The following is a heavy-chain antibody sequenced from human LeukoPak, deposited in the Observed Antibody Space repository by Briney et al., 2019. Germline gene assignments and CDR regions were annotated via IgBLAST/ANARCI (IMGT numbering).Heavy chain of an antibody. CDR1: GFTFSLYA. CDR3: ARDIYPPQLIDY. Sequence: GGSLRLSCAASGFTFSLYAMNWVRQAPGKGLEWVSYIDSGSDDRLFADSVRGRFTISRDNAKNSLYLQMSSLRPEDSGVYYCARDIYPPQLIDYWGQGTLVTVSS. J-gene: IGHJ4*02. D-gene: IGHD5-18*01. V-gene: IGHV3-21*05. CDR2: IDSGSDDR.